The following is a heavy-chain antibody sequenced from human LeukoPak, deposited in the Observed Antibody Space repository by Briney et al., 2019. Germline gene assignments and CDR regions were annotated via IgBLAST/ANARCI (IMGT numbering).Heavy chain of an antibody. Sequence: ASVKVSCKASGYTFTSYYMHCVRQAPGQGLEWMGIINPSGGSTSYAQKFQGRVTMTRDTSTSTVYMELSSLRSEDTAVYYCARDRGGDYGRGRYYYYYYMDVWGKGTTVTVSS. CDR1: GYTFTSYY. J-gene: IGHJ6*03. CDR3: ARDRGGDYGRGRYYYYYYMDV. D-gene: IGHD4-17*01. V-gene: IGHV1-46*01. CDR2: INPSGGST.